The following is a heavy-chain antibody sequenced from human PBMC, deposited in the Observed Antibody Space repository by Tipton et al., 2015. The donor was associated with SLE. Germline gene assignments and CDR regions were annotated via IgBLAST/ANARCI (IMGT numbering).Heavy chain of an antibody. CDR1: GGSVSSGSYY. CDR3: ARGRITMKM. V-gene: IGHV4-39*07. J-gene: IGHJ4*02. D-gene: IGHD3-22*01. Sequence: TLSLTCTVSGGSVSSGSYYWSWIRQPPGKGLEWIGEINHSGSTNYNPSLKSRVTISVDTSKNQFSLKLSSVTAADTAVYYCARGRITMKMWGQGTLVTVSS. CDR2: INHSGST.